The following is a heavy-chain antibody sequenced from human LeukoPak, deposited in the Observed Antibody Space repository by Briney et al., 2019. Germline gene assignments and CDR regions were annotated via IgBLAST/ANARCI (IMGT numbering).Heavy chain of an antibody. J-gene: IGHJ4*02. D-gene: IGHD3-22*01. CDR1: GFTFSDYA. Sequence: GGSLRLSCAASGFTFSDYAMHWVRQAPGKGLEWVAVISKDGSDKYYPGSVRGRFTISRDNSKNTLYLQMNSLRAEDTAVYYCARDRNYYDSSGYLDYWGQGTLVTVSS. CDR3: ARDRNYYDSSGYLDY. CDR2: ISKDGSDK. V-gene: IGHV3-30-3*01.